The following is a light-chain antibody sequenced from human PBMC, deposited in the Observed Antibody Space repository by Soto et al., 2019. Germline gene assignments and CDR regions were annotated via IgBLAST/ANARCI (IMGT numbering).Light chain of an antibody. CDR2: GAS. CDR1: QSVSSSY. J-gene: IGKJ1*01. CDR3: QQYGSSPPQT. Sequence: EIVLTQSPGTLSLSPGERATISCRASQSVSSSYLAWYQQKPGQAPRLLIYGASNRATGIPDRFSGSGSGTDFTLTISRLEPEDFAVYYCQQYGSSPPQTFGQGTKVDIK. V-gene: IGKV3-20*01.